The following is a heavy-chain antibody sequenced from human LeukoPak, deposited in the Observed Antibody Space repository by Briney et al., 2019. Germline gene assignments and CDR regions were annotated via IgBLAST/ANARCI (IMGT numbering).Heavy chain of an antibody. Sequence: SETLSLTCAVYGGSFSGYYWSWIRQPPGKGLEWIGEINHSGSTNYNPSLKSRATISVDTSKNQFSLKLSSVTAADTAVYYCARLRRIFSRDFDYWGQGTLVTVSS. CDR2: INHSGST. CDR1: GGSFSGYY. D-gene: IGHD1-14*01. J-gene: IGHJ4*02. V-gene: IGHV4-34*01. CDR3: ARLRRIFSRDFDY.